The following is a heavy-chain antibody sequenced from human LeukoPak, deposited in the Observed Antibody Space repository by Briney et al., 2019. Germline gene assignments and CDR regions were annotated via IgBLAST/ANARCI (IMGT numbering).Heavy chain of an antibody. D-gene: IGHD3-9*01. CDR1: GGTFSSYA. CDR2: IIPIFGTA. CDR3: ASWRYDILTGYYSENFDY. V-gene: IGHV1-69*01. J-gene: IGHJ4*02. Sequence: GSSVKVSCKASGGTFSSYAISWVRQAPGQGLEWMGGIIPIFGTANYAQKFQGRVTITADESTSTAYMELSSLRSEDTAVYYYASWRYDILTGYYSENFDYWGQGTLVTVSS.